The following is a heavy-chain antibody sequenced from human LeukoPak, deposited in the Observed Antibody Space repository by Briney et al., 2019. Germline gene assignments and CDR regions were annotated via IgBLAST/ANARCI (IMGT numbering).Heavy chain of an antibody. V-gene: IGHV3-11*01. J-gene: IGHJ3*02. CDR3: ARSFYDSSGYYHDAFDI. D-gene: IGHD3-22*01. Sequence: GGSLRLSCAASGFTFSDYYMSWIRQAPGKGLEWVSYISSSGSTIYYADSVKGRFTISRDNAKNSLYLQMNSLRAEDTAVYYCARSFYDSSGYYHDAFDIWGQGTMVTVSS. CDR2: ISSSGSTI. CDR1: GFTFSDYY.